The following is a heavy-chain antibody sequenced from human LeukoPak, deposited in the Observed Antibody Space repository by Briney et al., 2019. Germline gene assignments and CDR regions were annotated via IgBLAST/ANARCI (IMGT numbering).Heavy chain of an antibody. D-gene: IGHD3-22*01. Sequence: ASVKVSCKASGYTFTSYAMHWVGQAPGQRLEWMGWINAGNGNTKYSQKFQGRVTITRDTSASTAYMELSSLRSEDTAVYYCARYHYYDAPLDYWGQGTLVTVFS. CDR1: GYTFTSYA. CDR3: ARYHYYDAPLDY. J-gene: IGHJ4*02. CDR2: INAGNGNT. V-gene: IGHV1-3*01.